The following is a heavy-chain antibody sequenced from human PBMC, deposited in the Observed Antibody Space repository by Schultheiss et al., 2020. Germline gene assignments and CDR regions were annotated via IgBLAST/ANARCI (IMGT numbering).Heavy chain of an antibody. CDR2: ISSSGSTI. Sequence: GGSLRLSCAASGFTFSSYSMNWVRQAPGKGLEWVSYISSSGSTIYYADSVKGRFTISRDNAKNSLYLQMNSLRAEDTAVYYCARGTLFGGDSFDYWGQGTLVTVSS. V-gene: IGHV3-48*04. CDR3: ARGTLFGGDSFDY. D-gene: IGHD3-16*01. J-gene: IGHJ4*02. CDR1: GFTFSSYS.